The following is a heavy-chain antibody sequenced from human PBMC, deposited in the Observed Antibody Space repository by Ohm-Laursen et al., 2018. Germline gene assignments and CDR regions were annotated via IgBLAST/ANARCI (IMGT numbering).Heavy chain of an antibody. Sequence: SLRLSCAASGFTFSSYAMSWVRQAPGKGLEWVSAISGSGGSTYYADSVKGRFTISRDNSKSTLYLQMNSLRAEDTAVYYCAQTWAEVGPRGEYFQHWGQGTLVTVSS. D-gene: IGHD3/OR15-3a*01. J-gene: IGHJ1*01. CDR1: GFTFSSYA. V-gene: IGHV3-23*01. CDR3: AQTWAEVGPRGEYFQH. CDR2: ISGSGGST.